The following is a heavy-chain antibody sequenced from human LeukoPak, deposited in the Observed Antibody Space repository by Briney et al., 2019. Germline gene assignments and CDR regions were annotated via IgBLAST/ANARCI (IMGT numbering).Heavy chain of an antibody. V-gene: IGHV4-31*11. J-gene: IGHJ4*02. D-gene: IGHD3-22*01. CDR1: GGSISSGGYS. CDR2: IFYSGST. CDR3: AREGTGRGSGYYYGLFDY. Sequence: SETLSLTCAVSGGSISSGGYSWSWIRQPPGKGLEWIGYIFYSGSTYYNPSLKSRVTISVDTSKNQFSLKLNSVTAADTAVYYCAREGTGRGSGYYYGLFDYWGQGTLVTVSS.